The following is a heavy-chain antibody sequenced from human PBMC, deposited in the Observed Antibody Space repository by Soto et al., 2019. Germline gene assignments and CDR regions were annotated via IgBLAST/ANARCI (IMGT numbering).Heavy chain of an antibody. CDR1: GFTVSSNY. J-gene: IGHJ4*01. CDR2: SRGKPYSGTT. V-gene: IGHV3-49*04. Sequence: QPGGSLRLSCAASGFTVSSNYMRWVRQAPGEGLEWLGISRGKPYSGTTGHAASVTGRFTISRDDSKSIAYLQMNSLNTEDTAVYYCTSQYFDHWGHGTQVTVSS. CDR3: TSQYFDH.